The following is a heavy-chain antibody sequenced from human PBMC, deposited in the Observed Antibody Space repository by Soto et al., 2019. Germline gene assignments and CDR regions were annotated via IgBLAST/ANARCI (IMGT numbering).Heavy chain of an antibody. CDR2: ISASSSSI. J-gene: IGHJ3*02. Sequence: DVQLVESGGGLVKPGGSLRLYCAASGFNFITFSMNWVRQAPGKGLEWVSSISASSSSIYYAESVKVRFTVSRDNAKNSLYLQMNSLTAEDSALYYCVRDAYNRDAFDIWGQGTTVTVSS. CDR3: VRDAYNRDAFDI. D-gene: IGHD1-20*01. V-gene: IGHV3-21*01. CDR1: GFNFITFS.